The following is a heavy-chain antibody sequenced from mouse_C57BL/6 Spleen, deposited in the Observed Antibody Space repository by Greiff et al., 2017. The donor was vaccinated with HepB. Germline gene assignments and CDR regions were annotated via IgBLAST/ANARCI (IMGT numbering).Heavy chain of an antibody. CDR1: GYTFTSYW. J-gene: IGHJ2*01. V-gene: IGHV1-64*01. CDR3: ARWGPQIYYDYDD. CDR2: IHPNSGST. Sequence: VQLQQPGAELVKPGASVKLSCKASGYTFTSYWMHWVKQRPGHGLEWIGMIHPNSGSTNYNEKFKSKATLTVDKSSSTAYMQLSSLTSEDSAVYCCARWGPQIYYDYDDWGQGTTLTVSA. D-gene: IGHD2-4*01.